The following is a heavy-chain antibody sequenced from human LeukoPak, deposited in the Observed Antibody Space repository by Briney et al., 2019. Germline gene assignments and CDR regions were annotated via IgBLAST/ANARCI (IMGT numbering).Heavy chain of an antibody. V-gene: IGHV1-69*04. CDR2: IIPILGIA. CDR1: GGTFSSYA. Sequence: ASVKVSCKASGGTFSSYAISWVRQARGQGLEWMGTIIPILGIANYAQKFQGRVTITADKSTSTAYMELSSLRSEDTAVYYCARDRSAAGTPIDYWGQGTLVTVSS. CDR3: ARDRSAAGTPIDY. J-gene: IGHJ4*02. D-gene: IGHD6-13*01.